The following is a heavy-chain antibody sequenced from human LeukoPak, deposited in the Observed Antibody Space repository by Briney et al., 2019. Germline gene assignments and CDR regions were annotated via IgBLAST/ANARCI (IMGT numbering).Heavy chain of an antibody. CDR3: APYCGGDCWDFQR. J-gene: IGHJ1*01. V-gene: IGHV1-69*04. CDR1: GYTFTSYA. CDR2: IIPILGIA. D-gene: IGHD2-21*02. Sequence: TVKVSCKASGYTFTSYAIHWVRQAPGQRLEWMGRIIPILGIANYAQKFQGRVTITADKSTSTAYMELSSLRSEDTAVYYCAPYCGGDCWDFQRWGQGTLVTVSS.